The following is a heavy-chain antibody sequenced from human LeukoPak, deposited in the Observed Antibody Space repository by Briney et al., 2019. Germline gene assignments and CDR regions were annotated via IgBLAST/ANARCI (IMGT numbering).Heavy chain of an antibody. CDR1: GGSISDSY. V-gene: IGHV4-4*07. D-gene: IGHD5-18*01. Sequence: SEALSLTCTVSGGSISDSYWCWMRQSAGKGLEWIGRVYRSGSTNYNPSLKSRVVISVDTSKNQFSLNLASVTAADTAVYYCARWDTSMVRGSFDTWGQGTLVTVSS. CDR3: ARWDTSMVRGSFDT. CDR2: VYRSGST. J-gene: IGHJ4*02.